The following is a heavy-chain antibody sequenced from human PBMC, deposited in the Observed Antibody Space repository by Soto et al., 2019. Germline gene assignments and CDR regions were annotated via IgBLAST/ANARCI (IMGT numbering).Heavy chain of an antibody. CDR1: GFTLSSYN. CDR3: ARDQNGGYYP. D-gene: IGHD3-22*01. CDR2: MSSTYI. Sequence: EVQLVESGGGLVKPGVSLRLSCAASGFTLSSYNMNWVRQAPGKGLEWVSSMSSTYIYYADSVKGRFTISRDNAKNSLYLQMNSLRAEDTAVYYCARDQNGGYYPWGQGTLVTVSS. J-gene: IGHJ5*02. V-gene: IGHV3-21*01.